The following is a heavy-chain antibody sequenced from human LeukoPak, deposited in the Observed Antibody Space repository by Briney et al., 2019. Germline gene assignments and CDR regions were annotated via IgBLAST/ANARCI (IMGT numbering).Heavy chain of an antibody. D-gene: IGHD2-15*01. J-gene: IGHJ4*02. Sequence: GGSLTLSCVGSEFSFSSYWMSWVRQAPGKGLEWVANIKQDGSEIFYVDSVKGRFTISRDNAKNSLYLQMDNLRAEDTAMYYCARSLLSPDPRGASDYWGQGTLVTVSS. CDR3: ARSLLSPDPRGASDY. CDR1: EFSFSSYW. V-gene: IGHV3-7*01. CDR2: IKQDGSEI.